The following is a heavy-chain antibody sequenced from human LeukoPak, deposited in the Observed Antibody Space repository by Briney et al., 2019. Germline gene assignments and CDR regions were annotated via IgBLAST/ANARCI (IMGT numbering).Heavy chain of an antibody. CDR3: AIFGYYEAYDFWSGYCTPFDY. D-gene: IGHD3-3*01. Sequence: GGSLRLSCAASGFSFSDAWMSWVRQIPGKGLEWVGRIESKTDGGTTDYAAPVKGRFTISRDDSTNTLYLQMNSQKSEDTAVYYCAIFGYYEAYDFWSGYCTPFDYWGQGTLVTVSS. CDR2: IESKTDGGTT. J-gene: IGHJ4*02. CDR1: GFSFSDAW. V-gene: IGHV3-15*04.